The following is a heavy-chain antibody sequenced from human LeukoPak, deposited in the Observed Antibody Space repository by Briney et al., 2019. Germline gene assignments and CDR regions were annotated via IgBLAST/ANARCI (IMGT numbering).Heavy chain of an antibody. J-gene: IGHJ4*02. CDR3: ARDGPKTAMARGTFAY. CDR2: ISYDGSNK. D-gene: IGHD5-18*01. Sequence: GGSLRLSCAASGFTFSSYAMHWVRQAPGKGLEWVAVISYDGSNKYYADSVKGRFTISRDNSKNTLYLQMNSLRAEDTAVYYCARDGPKTAMARGTFAYWGEGTLVTVSS. V-gene: IGHV3-30*04. CDR1: GFTFSSYA.